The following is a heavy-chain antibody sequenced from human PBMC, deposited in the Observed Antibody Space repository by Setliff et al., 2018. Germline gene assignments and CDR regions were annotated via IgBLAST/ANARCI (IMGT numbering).Heavy chain of an antibody. Sequence: GGSLRLSCAASGFTFSSYWMHWVRQAPGKGLEWVGFIRSKVYGATTEYAASVKGRFTISRDDSKSIAYLHMNSLKADDTAVYFCSRENWGEDYWGQGTLVTVSS. D-gene: IGHD7-27*01. J-gene: IGHJ4*02. CDR1: GFTFSSYW. CDR2: IRSKVYGATT. CDR3: SRENWGEDY. V-gene: IGHV3-49*04.